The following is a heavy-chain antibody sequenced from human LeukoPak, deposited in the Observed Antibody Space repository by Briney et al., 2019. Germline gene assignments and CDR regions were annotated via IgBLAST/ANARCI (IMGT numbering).Heavy chain of an antibody. CDR3: AKRGIRGGSGFDY. CDR1: GFTFSSYA. J-gene: IGHJ4*02. D-gene: IGHD3-10*01. V-gene: IGHV3-23*01. CDR2: ISGSGGST. Sequence: PGGSLRLSCAASGFTFSSYAMGWVRQAPGKGLEWVSGISGSGGSTYYADSVKGRFTISRDESKNTLYLQMNSLRAEDTAVYYCAKRGIRGGSGFDYWGQGTLVTVSS.